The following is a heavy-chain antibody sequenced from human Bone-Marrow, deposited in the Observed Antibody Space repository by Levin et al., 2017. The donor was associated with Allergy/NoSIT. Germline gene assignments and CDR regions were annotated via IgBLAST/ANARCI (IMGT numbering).Heavy chain of an antibody. CDR1: GFSFSAHA. D-gene: IGHD6-6*01. CDR2: IIGNSKDI. Sequence: PGGSLRLSCAASGFSFSAHAMHWVRQAPGKGLEWVSSIIGNSKDIFYGDSVKGRFTMSRDNSKNTVFLQMNSLRAEDTAVYYCAKEEGARRAALDIWGQGTMVTVSS. V-gene: IGHV3-23*01. CDR3: AKEEGARRAALDI. J-gene: IGHJ3*02.